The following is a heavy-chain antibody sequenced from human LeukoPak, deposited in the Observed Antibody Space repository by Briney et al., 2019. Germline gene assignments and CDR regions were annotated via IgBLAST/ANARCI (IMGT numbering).Heavy chain of an antibody. CDR3: ARGYSSGWYATPRFDY. D-gene: IGHD6-19*01. V-gene: IGHV1-2*02. J-gene: IGHJ4*02. Sequence: ASVKVSCKASGYTFTGYYMHWVRQAPGQGLEWMGWINPNSGGTNYAQKFQGRVTMTRDTSISTAYMELSRLRSDDTAVNYCARGYSSGWYATPRFDYWGQGTLVTVSS. CDR1: GYTFTGYY. CDR2: INPNSGGT.